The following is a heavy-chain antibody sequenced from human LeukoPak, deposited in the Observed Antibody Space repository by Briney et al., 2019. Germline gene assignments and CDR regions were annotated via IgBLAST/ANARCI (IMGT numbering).Heavy chain of an antibody. D-gene: IGHD4-17*01. CDR1: GGSISSSSYY. J-gene: IGHJ6*03. CDR3: ARVNYGDYHDYYYYYYMDV. CDR2: IYYSGST. V-gene: IGHV4-39*01. Sequence: SETLSLTCTVSGGSISSSSYYWGWIRQPPGKGLEWIGSIYYSGSTYYNPSLKSRVTISVDTSKNQFSLKLSSVTAADTAVYYCARVNYGDYHDYYYYYYMDVWGKGTTVTVSS.